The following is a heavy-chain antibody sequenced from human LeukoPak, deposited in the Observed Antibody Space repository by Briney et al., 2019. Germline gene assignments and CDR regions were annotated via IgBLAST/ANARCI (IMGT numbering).Heavy chain of an antibody. V-gene: IGHV3-23*01. CDR1: GFTFSSYA. D-gene: IGHD3-22*01. Sequence: GESLRLSCAASGFTFSSYAMSCVRQAPGKGLEWVSAISGSGGSTYYADSVKGRFTISRDNSKNTLYLQMNSLRAEDTAVYYCAKDSSYYYDSSGYYYWGQGTLVTVSS. J-gene: IGHJ4*02. CDR3: AKDSSYYYDSSGYYY. CDR2: ISGSGGST.